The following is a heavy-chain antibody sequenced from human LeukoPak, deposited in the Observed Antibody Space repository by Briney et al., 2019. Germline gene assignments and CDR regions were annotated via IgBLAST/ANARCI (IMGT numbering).Heavy chain of an antibody. Sequence: GRSLRLSCAASGFTFDDCAMHWVRQAPGKGLEWVSGISWNSGSIGYADSVNGRFTISRDNAKNSLYLQMNSLRAEDTALYFCARDQVRGYGGYYDSSGYFLILWGQGTLVTVSS. CDR1: GFTFDDCA. CDR2: ISWNSGSI. D-gene: IGHD3-22*01. J-gene: IGHJ4*02. V-gene: IGHV3-9*01. CDR3: ARDQVRGYGGYYDSSGYFLIL.